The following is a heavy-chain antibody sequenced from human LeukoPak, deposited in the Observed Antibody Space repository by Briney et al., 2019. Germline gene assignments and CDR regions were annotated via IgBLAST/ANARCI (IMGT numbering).Heavy chain of an antibody. Sequence: GGSLRLSCAASGFTFSSYGMHWVRQAPGKGLEWVALIWYDGSYKYYADSVKGRFTISRDNSKSTLYLQMNSLRAEDTAVYYCARQIGYCSGGTCYFDYWGQGTLVTVSS. CDR2: IWYDGSYK. V-gene: IGHV3-33*01. CDR3: ARQIGYCSGGTCYFDY. D-gene: IGHD2-15*01. J-gene: IGHJ4*02. CDR1: GFTFSSYG.